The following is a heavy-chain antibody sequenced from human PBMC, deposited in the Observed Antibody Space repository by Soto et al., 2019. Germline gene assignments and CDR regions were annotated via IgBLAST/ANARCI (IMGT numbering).Heavy chain of an antibody. V-gene: IGHV3-30*18. Sequence: GGSLRLSCAASGFTFSSYGMHWVRQAPGKGLEWVAVISYDGSNKYYADSVKGRFTISRDSSKNTLYLQMNSLRAEDTAVYYCAKDRPNYYDSSGFDYWGQGTLVTVSS. CDR3: AKDRPNYYDSSGFDY. D-gene: IGHD3-22*01. CDR1: GFTFSSYG. CDR2: ISYDGSNK. J-gene: IGHJ4*02.